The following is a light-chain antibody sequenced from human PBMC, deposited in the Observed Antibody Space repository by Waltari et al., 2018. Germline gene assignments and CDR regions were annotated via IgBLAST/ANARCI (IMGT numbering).Light chain of an antibody. CDR3: QQHYGAPLT. J-gene: IGKJ1*01. Sequence: DIVMTQSPDSLAVSLGERAIIHCQSSQSVLSNSDNKNYLSWHQQRPGQPPKLLISWASSRESGVPDRFSGSGSGTDFTLTISSLQAEDVAVYFCQQHYGAPLTFGQGTKVEIK. CDR1: QSVLSNSDNKNY. V-gene: IGKV4-1*01. CDR2: WAS.